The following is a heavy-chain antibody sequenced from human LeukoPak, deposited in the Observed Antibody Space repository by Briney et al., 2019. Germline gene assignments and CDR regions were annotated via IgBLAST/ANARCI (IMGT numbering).Heavy chain of an antibody. V-gene: IGHV3-23*01. D-gene: IGHD4-17*01. CDR2: VSNSGGST. J-gene: IGHJ4*02. CDR1: GFTFSNYA. CDR3: ARAVSTVTDY. Sequence: GGSLRLSCAASGFTFSNYAMSWVRQAPGKGLEWVSTVSNSGGSTFYADSVKGRFTISRDNSKNTLYLQMNSLRAEDTAVYYCARAVSTVTDYWGQGTLVTASS.